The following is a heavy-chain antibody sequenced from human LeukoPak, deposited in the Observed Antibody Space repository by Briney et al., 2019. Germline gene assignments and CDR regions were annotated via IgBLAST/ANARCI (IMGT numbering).Heavy chain of an antibody. J-gene: IGHJ4*02. CDR2: ISITGSYI. CDR1: GFTFSSYT. D-gene: IGHD3-10*01. V-gene: IGHV3-21*01. CDR3: ARENYYGSGSYYRFVY. Sequence: GGSLRLSCAASGFTFSSYTMNWVSQDPGKGLECVSSISITGSYIYYADSVKGRFTISRDNAKNSLYLQMNSLRAEDTGVFYCARENYYGSGSYYRFVYWGQGTLVTVSS.